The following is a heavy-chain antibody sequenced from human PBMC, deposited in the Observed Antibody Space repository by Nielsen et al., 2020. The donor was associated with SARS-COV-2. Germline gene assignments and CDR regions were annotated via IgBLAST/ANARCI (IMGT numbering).Heavy chain of an antibody. V-gene: IGHV3-21*06. D-gene: IGHD1-26*01. CDR1: GFTFRTYS. CDR2: ITGNSDYN. CDR3: VGIVGAL. Sequence: GGSLRLTCVASGFTFRTYSMNWIRQAPGKGLEWVSVITGNSDYNSYADLLRGRFTIFRDNAKNALYLQMNSLRVDDTAVYYCVGIVGALWGQGTLVTVSS. J-gene: IGHJ4*02.